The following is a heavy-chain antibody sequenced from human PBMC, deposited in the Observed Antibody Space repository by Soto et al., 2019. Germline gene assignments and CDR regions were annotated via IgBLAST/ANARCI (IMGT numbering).Heavy chain of an antibody. J-gene: IGHJ5*02. CDR1: GFSISIGYF. Sequence: SETLSLTCAVSGFSISIGYFCGCIRQPPGKGPEWLGSIYHSGTTYYNPSVKGRVTISVDTSKNQFSLKMSSVTAADTAVYYCARDSSGYYWFDPWGQGTLVTVSS. V-gene: IGHV4-38-2*02. D-gene: IGHD3-22*01. CDR2: IYHSGTT. CDR3: ARDSSGYYWFDP.